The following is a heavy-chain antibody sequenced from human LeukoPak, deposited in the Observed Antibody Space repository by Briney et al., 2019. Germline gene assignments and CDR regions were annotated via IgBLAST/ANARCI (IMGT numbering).Heavy chain of an antibody. CDR2: ISSSSRYI. Sequence: GGSLRLSCAASGFTFSSYSMNWVRQAPGKGLEWVSSISSSSRYIYSTDSLKGRFTISRDNSKNTLYLQMNSLRAEDTAVYYCAKDLGSSPGIAVAGDDYWGQGTLVTVSS. D-gene: IGHD6-19*01. CDR1: GFTFSSYS. V-gene: IGHV3-21*01. J-gene: IGHJ4*02. CDR3: AKDLGSSPGIAVAGDDY.